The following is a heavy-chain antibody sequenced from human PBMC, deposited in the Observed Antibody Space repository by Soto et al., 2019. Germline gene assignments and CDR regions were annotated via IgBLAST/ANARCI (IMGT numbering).Heavy chain of an antibody. CDR2: ISYDGSNK. CDR1: GFILSSYG. J-gene: IGHJ4*02. CDR3: AKGVGAYCGGDCDVY. Sequence: PGGSLRLSCAASGFILSSYGMHWVRQAPGKGLEWVAVISYDGSNKYYADSVKGRFTISRDSSKNTLYLQMNSLRAEDTAVYYCAKGVGAYCGGDCDVYWGQGTLVTVSS. V-gene: IGHV3-30*18. D-gene: IGHD2-21*02.